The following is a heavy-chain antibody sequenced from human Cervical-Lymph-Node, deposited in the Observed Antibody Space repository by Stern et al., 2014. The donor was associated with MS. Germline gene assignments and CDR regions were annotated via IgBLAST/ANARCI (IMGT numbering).Heavy chain of an antibody. J-gene: IGHJ4*02. V-gene: IGHV5-51*01. CDR2: IYPYDSDT. CDR3: ARHVQGFDY. CDR1: GYSFTIYY. Sequence: EVQLVQSGAEVKKPGESLKISCKLSGYSFTIYYIAWVRQMPGKGLEWMGVIYPYDSDTTYSPSFQGQVPISADKSTTTAYLQWSSLRASDTAMYYCARHVQGFDYWGQGTLVTVSS.